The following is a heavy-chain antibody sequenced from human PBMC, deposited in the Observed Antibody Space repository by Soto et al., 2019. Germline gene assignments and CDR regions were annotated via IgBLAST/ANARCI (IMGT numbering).Heavy chain of an antibody. CDR1: GLTCSSHW. CDR2: ISSSSSCI. V-gene: IGHV3-21*01. J-gene: IGHJ4*02. CDR3: AHLKSHPSYYFDY. Sequence: GGSLRLSWRASGLTCSSHWMQWVRQDSGKGLEWVSCISSSSSCIYYADSVKGRFTISRDNAKNSLYLQMNSLRAEDTAVYYCAHLKSHPSYYFDYWGQGTLVPVSP.